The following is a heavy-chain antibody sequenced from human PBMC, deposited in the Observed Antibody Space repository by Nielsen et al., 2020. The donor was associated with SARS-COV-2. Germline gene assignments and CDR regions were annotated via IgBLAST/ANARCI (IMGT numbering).Heavy chain of an antibody. CDR1: GFTFSSYS. Sequence: GESLKISCAASGFTFSSYSMNWVRQAPGKGLEWVSSISSSSSYIYYADSVMGRFTISRDNAKNSPYLQMNSLRAEDTAVYYCATKGDGYNDYWGQGTLVTVSS. D-gene: IGHD5-24*01. V-gene: IGHV3-21*01. CDR2: ISSSSSYI. J-gene: IGHJ4*02. CDR3: ATKGDGYNDY.